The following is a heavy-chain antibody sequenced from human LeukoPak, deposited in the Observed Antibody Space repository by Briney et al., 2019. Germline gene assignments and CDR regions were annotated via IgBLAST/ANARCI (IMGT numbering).Heavy chain of an antibody. J-gene: IGHJ3*02. D-gene: IGHD1-26*01. V-gene: IGHV4-59*01. CDR3: ARETRLHSGSYSNDAFDI. CDR1: GGSISSYY. CDR2: ISYSGST. Sequence: SETLSLTCTVSGGSISSYYWSWIRQPPGKGLGWIGYISYSGSTDYNPSLKSRVTISLDTSKNQFSPRLSSVTAADTAVYYCARETRLHSGSYSNDAFDIWGQGTMVTVSS.